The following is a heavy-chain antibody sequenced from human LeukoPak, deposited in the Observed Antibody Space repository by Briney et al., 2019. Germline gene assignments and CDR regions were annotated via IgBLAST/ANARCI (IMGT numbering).Heavy chain of an antibody. CDR3: ARDSKGATRPFDY. Sequence: PGGSLRLSCAASGFTFSSCSMNWVRQAPGKGLEWVSSISSSSSYIYYADSVKGRFTISRDNAKNSLYLQMNSLRAEDTAVYYCARDSKGATRPFDYWGQGTLVTVSS. CDR2: ISSSSSYI. J-gene: IGHJ4*02. CDR1: GFTFSSCS. V-gene: IGHV3-21*01. D-gene: IGHD1-26*01.